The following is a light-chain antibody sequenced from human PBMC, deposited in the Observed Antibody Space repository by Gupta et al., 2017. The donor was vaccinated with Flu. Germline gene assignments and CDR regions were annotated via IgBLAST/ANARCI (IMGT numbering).Light chain of an antibody. J-gene: IGLJ1*01. CDR2: EVS. Sequence: QSALTKPPSVSGSPGQSVTISCTGTSSDVGTYNRVSWYQQSPGTAPKLMIYEVSNRPSGVPDRFSGSKSGNTASLTISGLQGEDEADYYCSSYTSSYTFVFGTGTKVTVL. V-gene: IGLV2-18*02. CDR3: SSYTSSYTFV. CDR1: SSDVGTYNR.